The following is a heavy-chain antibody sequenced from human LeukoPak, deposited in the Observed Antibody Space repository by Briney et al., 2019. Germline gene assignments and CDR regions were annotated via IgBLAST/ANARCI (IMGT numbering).Heavy chain of an antibody. CDR2: IYPGDSDT. J-gene: IGHJ5*02. V-gene: IGHV5-51*01. Sequence: GESLKISCKGSGYSFTNYWIGWVRQMPRKGLEWMGIIYPGDSDTRYSPSFQGQVTISADKSINTAYLQWSSLKASDTAMYYCARSTTVVAFNWFDLWGQGTLVTVSS. CDR1: GYSFTNYW. D-gene: IGHD4-23*01. CDR3: ARSTTVVAFNWFDL.